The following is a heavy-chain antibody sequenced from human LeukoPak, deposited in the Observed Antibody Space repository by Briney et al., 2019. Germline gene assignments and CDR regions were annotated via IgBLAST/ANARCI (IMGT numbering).Heavy chain of an antibody. V-gene: IGHV4-30-4*07. D-gene: IGHD3-3*01. Sequence: SETLSLTCVVSGGSISSGGYSWSWIRQPPGKGLEWIGYIYNSGSTYYNPSLKSRVTISVETSKNHFSLKLSSVTAADTAVYYCARGWSGGRNWFDPWGQGTLVTVSS. J-gene: IGHJ5*02. CDR2: IYNSGST. CDR3: ARGWSGGRNWFDP. CDR1: GGSISSGGYS.